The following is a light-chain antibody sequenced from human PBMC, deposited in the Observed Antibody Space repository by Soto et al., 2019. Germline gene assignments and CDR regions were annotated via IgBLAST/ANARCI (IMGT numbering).Light chain of an antibody. Sequence: QSVLTQPPSASGSPGQSVTISCTGTSSDVGAYNYVSWYQQHPGKAPKLMIYEVTNRPSGVPDRFSASKSGNTASLTVSGLQAEDEADYFCSSYAGFNNFVFGTGTKVPVL. CDR3: SSYAGFNNFV. CDR2: EVT. J-gene: IGLJ1*01. CDR1: SSDVGAYNY. V-gene: IGLV2-8*01.